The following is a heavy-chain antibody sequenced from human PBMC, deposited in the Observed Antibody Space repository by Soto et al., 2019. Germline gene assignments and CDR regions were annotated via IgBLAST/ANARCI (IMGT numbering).Heavy chain of an antibody. V-gene: IGHV4-30-4*01. CDR1: GGSISSGDYY. Sequence: QVQLQESGPGLVKPSQTLSLTCTVSGGSISSGDYYWSWIRQPPGKGLEWIGYIYSSGSTYYNPSPPSPVTISVATSKTPFSLKLSSVTAADTAVYYCARVGGFGATTIDYWGQGTLVTVSS. CDR2: IYSSGST. J-gene: IGHJ4*02. D-gene: IGHD3-10*01. CDR3: ARVGGFGATTIDY.